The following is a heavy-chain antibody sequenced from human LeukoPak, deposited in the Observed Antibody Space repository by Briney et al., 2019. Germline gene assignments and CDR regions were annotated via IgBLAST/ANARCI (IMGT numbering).Heavy chain of an antibody. Sequence: SETLSLTCTVSGYSISSGYNWGWIRQPPGKGLEWIGTIYHTGKTFYNPSFKSRVTTLVDTSKNQFSLKLNSVSAADTAVYHCARVARGSGSHYFDYWGQGTLVTVSS. CDR2: IYHTGKT. J-gene: IGHJ4*02. V-gene: IGHV4-38-2*02. D-gene: IGHD3-10*01. CDR3: ARVARGSGSHYFDY. CDR1: GYSISSGYN.